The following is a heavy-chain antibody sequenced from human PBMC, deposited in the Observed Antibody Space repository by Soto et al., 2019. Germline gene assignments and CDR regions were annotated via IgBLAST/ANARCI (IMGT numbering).Heavy chain of an antibody. Sequence: QMQLQESGPGLVKPSETLSLTCTVSGSSVSSNNYYWAFIRQPPGKGLEWIGSVYNSGSTYYNPSLKSRLTVSLDTSKNQLSLSLRSVTAADTAVYYCARHPLRFCSTTSFYPDGGNFDYWGQGTLVTVSS. D-gene: IGHD2-2*01. CDR3: ARHPLRFCSTTSFYPDGGNFDY. CDR2: VYNSGST. J-gene: IGHJ4*02. CDR1: GSSVSSNNYY. V-gene: IGHV4-39*01.